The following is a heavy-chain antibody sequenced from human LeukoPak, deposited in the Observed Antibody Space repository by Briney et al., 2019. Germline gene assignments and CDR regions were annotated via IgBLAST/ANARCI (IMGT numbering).Heavy chain of an antibody. CDR1: GFSFISFA. D-gene: IGHD6-19*01. CDR3: AKRITVAAGIYFDS. V-gene: IGHV3-23*01. J-gene: IGHJ4*02. CDR2: IYGGGANT. Sequence: PGGSLRLSCVGSGFSFISFAMTWVRQAPGKGLEWVSTIYGGGANTFYADSVKGRFTISRDDSKNMQFLQMDSLRPEDTAVYFCAKRITVAAGIYFDSWGQGTLVTVSS.